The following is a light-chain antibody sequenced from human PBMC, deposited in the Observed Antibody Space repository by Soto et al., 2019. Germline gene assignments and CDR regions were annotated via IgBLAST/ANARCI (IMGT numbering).Light chain of an antibody. V-gene: IGKV3-20*01. Sequence: EVVVTQSPATLAVSPGESPTLSCRASQSISSNKLAWYQQKPAQAPRLLIYGASRRAPGIPERFSGSGSGTDFTLTISRLEPEDFAVYYCQQCGSSSTFGQGTRLEIK. CDR1: QSISSNK. J-gene: IGKJ5*01. CDR2: GAS. CDR3: QQCGSSST.